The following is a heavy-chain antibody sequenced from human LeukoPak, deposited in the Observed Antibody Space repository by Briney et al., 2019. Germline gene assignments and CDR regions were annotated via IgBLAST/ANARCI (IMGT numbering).Heavy chain of an antibody. CDR2: FYPGDSDT. Sequence: GESLKISCKGSGYRLTSYWIGWVRKMPGKGLEWMGSFYPGDSDTRYSPSFQGQVTISADKSISTAYLQWRSLKASDSAMYYCARQAAAGIYWGQGTLVTVSS. V-gene: IGHV5-51*01. D-gene: IGHD2-2*01. CDR3: ARQAAAGIY. J-gene: IGHJ4*02. CDR1: GYRLTSYW.